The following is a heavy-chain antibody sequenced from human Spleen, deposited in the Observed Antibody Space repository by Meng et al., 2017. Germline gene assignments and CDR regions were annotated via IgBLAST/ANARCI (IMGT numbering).Heavy chain of an antibody. J-gene: IGHJ4*02. D-gene: IGHD3-10*01. Sequence: QVQLVQSGADVKKPGASVKVSCKASGYTFTAYYIHWVRQAPGQGLEWMGRINPNSGGTNFAQKFQGRVIMTRDTSISTAYMELSSLGFDDTAVYYCARGTPGRRYADYWGQGTLVTVSS. CDR1: GYTFTAYY. V-gene: IGHV1-2*06. CDR3: ARGTPGRRYADY. CDR2: INPNSGGT.